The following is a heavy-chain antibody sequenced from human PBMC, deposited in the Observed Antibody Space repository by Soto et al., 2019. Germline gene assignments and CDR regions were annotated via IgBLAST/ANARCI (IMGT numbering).Heavy chain of an antibody. CDR1: GFTVSSNY. CDR3: ARRPGRWLQLHYYYGMDV. J-gene: IGHJ6*02. CDR2: IYSGGST. V-gene: IGHV3-53*01. Sequence: PGGSMRLSCAASGFTVSSNYMSWVRQAPGKGLEWVSVIYSGGSTYYADSVKGRFTISRDNSKNTLYLQMNSLRAEDTAVYYCARRPGRWLQLHYYYGMDVWGQGTTVTVSS. D-gene: IGHD5-12*01.